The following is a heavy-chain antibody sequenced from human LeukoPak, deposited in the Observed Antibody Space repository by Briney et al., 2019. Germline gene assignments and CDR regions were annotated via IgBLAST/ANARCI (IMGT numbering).Heavy chain of an antibody. J-gene: IGHJ4*02. CDR1: GFTFSSYA. Sequence: GGSLRLSCATSGFTFSSYAMHWVRQAPGKGLDWVALISYDGSNKNYADSVKGRFTISRDNSKNTLYLQMNSLRAEDTAVYYCARGDYYGSGSYSDYWGQGALVTVSS. D-gene: IGHD3-10*01. CDR2: ISYDGSNK. CDR3: ARGDYYGSGSYSDY. V-gene: IGHV3-30-3*01.